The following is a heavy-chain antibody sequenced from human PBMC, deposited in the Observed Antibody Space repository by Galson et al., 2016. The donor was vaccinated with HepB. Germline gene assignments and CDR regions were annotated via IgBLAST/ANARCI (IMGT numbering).Heavy chain of an antibody. D-gene: IGHD1-20*01. CDR3: AAYPSITGTTSYFDY. J-gene: IGHJ4*02. CDR2: IGGSGDST. CDR1: GFTFSSYA. V-gene: IGHV3-23*01. Sequence: SLRLSCAASGFTFSSYAMSWVRRAPGKGLEWVSAIGGSGDSTYYADSVKGRFTISRDNSKNTLYLQMNSLRGEDTALYYCAAYPSITGTTSYFDYWGQGTLVTVSS.